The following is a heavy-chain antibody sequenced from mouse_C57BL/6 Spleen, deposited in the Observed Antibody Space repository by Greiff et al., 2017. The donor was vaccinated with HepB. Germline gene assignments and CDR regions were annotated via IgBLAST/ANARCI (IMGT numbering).Heavy chain of an antibody. Sequence: QLQQPGAELVRPGSSVKLSCKASGYTFTSYWMHWVKQRPIQGLEWIGNIDPSDSETHYNQKFKDKATLTVDKSSSTAYMQLSSLTSEDSAVYYCARTMDSNFWYFDVWGTGTTVTVSS. V-gene: IGHV1-52*01. J-gene: IGHJ1*03. CDR1: GYTFTSYW. D-gene: IGHD2-5*01. CDR3: ARTMDSNFWYFDV. CDR2: IDPSDSET.